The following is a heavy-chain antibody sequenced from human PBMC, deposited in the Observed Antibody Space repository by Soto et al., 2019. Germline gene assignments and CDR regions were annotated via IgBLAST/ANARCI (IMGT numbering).Heavy chain of an antibody. CDR3: ARALYALLLWSEGFDP. CDR2: IYYSGST. Sequence: SETLSLTCTVSGGSISSSSYYWGWIRQPPGKGLEWIGSIYYSGSTYYNPSLKSRVTISVDTSKNQFSLKLSSVTAADTAVYYCARALYALLLWSEGFDPWGQGTLVTAPQ. V-gene: IGHV4-39*01. J-gene: IGHJ5*02. CDR1: GGSISSSSYY. D-gene: IGHD3-10*01.